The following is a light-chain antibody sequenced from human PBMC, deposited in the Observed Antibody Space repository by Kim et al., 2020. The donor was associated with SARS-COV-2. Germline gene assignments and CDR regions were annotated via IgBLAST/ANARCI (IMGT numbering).Light chain of an antibody. V-gene: IGLV3-1*01. CDR1: KLGDKY. CDR2: QDS. CDR3: QAWDSSRYV. J-gene: IGLJ1*01. Sequence: SYELTQPPSVSVSPGQTASITCSGDKLGDKYACWYQQKPGQSPVLVIYQDSKRPSGIPERFSGSNSGNTATLTISGTQAMDEADYYCQAWDSSRYVFGTGNKVTVL.